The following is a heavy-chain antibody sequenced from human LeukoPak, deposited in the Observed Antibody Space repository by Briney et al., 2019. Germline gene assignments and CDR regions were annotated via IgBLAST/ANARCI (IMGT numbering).Heavy chain of an antibody. CDR3: ARVRGSSSWTPYYFDY. Sequence: SETLSLTCAVYGGSFSGYYWSWIRQPPGKGLEWIGEINHSGSTNYNPSLKNRVTISVDTSKNQFSLKLSSVTAADTAVYYCARVRGSSSWTPYYFDYWGQGTLVTVSS. V-gene: IGHV4-34*01. CDR2: INHSGST. J-gene: IGHJ4*02. CDR1: GGSFSGYY. D-gene: IGHD6-13*01.